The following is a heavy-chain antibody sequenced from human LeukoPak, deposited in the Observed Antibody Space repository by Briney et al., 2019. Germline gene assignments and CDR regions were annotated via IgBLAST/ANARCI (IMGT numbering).Heavy chain of an antibody. CDR1: GGSISNYY. CDR2: IYTSGSP. D-gene: IGHD3-22*01. V-gene: IGHV4-4*07. CDR3: ARQNYDSSTYLLPDYYLDV. J-gene: IGHJ6*03. Sequence: PSETLSLTCTVSGGSISNYYWSWIRQPAGKGLEWIGHIYTSGSPNYNPSLKSRVTMSVDTSKNQFSLKLSSVTAADTAVYYCARQNYDSSTYLLPDYYLDVWGKGTTVTISS.